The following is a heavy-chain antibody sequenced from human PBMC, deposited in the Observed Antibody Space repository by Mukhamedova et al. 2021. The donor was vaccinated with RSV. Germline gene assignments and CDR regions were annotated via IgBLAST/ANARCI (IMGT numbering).Heavy chain of an antibody. J-gene: IGHJ4*02. D-gene: IGHD3-22*01. CDR2: IYYSGST. Sequence: WGWIRQPPGKGLEWIGSIYYSGSTYYNPSLKSRVTISVDTSKNQFSLKLSSVTAADTAVYYCASYYDSSGYDYWGQGTLVTVSS. CDR3: ASYYDSSGYDY. V-gene: IGHV4-39*01.